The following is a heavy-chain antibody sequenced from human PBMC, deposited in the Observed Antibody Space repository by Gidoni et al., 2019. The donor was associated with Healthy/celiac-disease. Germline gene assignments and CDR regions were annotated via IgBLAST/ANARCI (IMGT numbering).Heavy chain of an antibody. Sequence: EVQLLESGEGLVQPGGSLRLSCAASGFTFSSYAMSWVRQAPGKGLEWVSAISGSGGSTYYADSVKGRFTISRDNSKNTLYLQMNSLRAEDTAVYYCAKVMYYYDSSGYSDYWGQGTLVTVSS. D-gene: IGHD3-22*01. V-gene: IGHV3-23*01. CDR2: ISGSGGST. CDR3: AKVMYYYDSSGYSDY. CDR1: GFTFSSYA. J-gene: IGHJ4*02.